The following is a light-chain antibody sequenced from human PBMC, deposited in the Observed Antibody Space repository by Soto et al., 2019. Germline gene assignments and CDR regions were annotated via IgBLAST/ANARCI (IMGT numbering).Light chain of an antibody. V-gene: IGKV3-15*01. J-gene: IGKJ1*01. CDR1: QSVDSNY. Sequence: DIVLTQSPGTLALSPGEEAPLSASASQSVDSNYLAWYQQKPGQAPRLLIYGASTRATGIPARFSGSGSGTEFTLTISSLQSEDFAVYYCQQYNNWPPRTFGQGTKVDIK. CDR2: GAS. CDR3: QQYNNWPPRT.